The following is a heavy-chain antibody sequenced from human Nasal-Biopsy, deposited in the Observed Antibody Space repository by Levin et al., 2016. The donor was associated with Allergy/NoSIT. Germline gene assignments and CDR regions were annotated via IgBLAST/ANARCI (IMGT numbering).Heavy chain of an antibody. CDR2: IYHRGTI. V-gene: IGHV4-59*01. D-gene: IGHD1-26*01. Sequence: SETLSLTCTVSGASISSYFWTWIRQPPGKGLEWVGNIYHRGTIKYNPSLKSRVSMSADTSKNQFSLRLSSVTAADTAVYYCVRLENSGMYYDDALDLWGPGTLVTVSS. J-gene: IGHJ3*01. CDR1: GASISSYF. CDR3: VRLENSGMYYDDALDL.